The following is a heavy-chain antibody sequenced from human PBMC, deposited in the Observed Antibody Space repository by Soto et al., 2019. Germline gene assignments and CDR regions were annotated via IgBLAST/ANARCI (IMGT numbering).Heavy chain of an antibody. V-gene: IGHV3-53*01. D-gene: IGHD3-22*01. CDR3: ASASSGYDDPIDY. CDR2: IYSGGST. J-gene: IGHJ4*02. CDR1: GFTVSSNY. Sequence: GSLRLSCTASGFTVSSNYMSWVRQAPGKGLEWVSVIYSGGSTYYADSVKGRGTSSRDKSKNTLYLQMNSLRAEDTAVYYCASASSGYDDPIDYWGQGTLVTVSS.